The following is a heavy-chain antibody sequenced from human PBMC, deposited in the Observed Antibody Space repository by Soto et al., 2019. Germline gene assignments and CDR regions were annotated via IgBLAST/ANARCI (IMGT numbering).Heavy chain of an antibody. V-gene: IGHV3-15*05. CDR2: IKSKSAGETT. Sequence: EVQLVESGGGLVKPGGSLRLSCAASGFSFRTTWMAWVRQAPGKGLEWVGRIKSKSAGETTDYADPVKGRFTISRDDSKDTLYLHMDSLETGDTAVYYCSTGSPFRWSVFDYWGQGTLVTVSS. J-gene: IGHJ4*02. CDR3: STGSPFRWSVFDY. CDR1: GFSFRTTW. D-gene: IGHD3-3*01.